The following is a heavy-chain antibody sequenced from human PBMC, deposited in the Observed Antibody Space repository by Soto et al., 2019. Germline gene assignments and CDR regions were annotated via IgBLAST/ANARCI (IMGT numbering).Heavy chain of an antibody. CDR2: IYYSGST. CDR3: ARDGRWWYGDYIGGRYFDL. V-gene: IGHV4-31*03. Sequence: PSETLSLTCTVSGGSISSGGYYWSWIRQHPGKGLEWIGYIYYSGSTYYNPSLKSRVTISVDTSKNQFSLKLSSVTAADTAVYYCARDGRWWYGDYIGGRYFDLWGRGTLVTVSS. CDR1: GGSISSGGYY. J-gene: IGHJ2*01. D-gene: IGHD4-17*01.